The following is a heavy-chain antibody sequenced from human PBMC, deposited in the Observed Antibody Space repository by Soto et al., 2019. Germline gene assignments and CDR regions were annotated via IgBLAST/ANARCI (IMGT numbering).Heavy chain of an antibody. D-gene: IGHD2-2*01. CDR1: GDSVSSYY. CDR3: ARGVLRPYQCGMDV. CDR2: IYLSGST. V-gene: IGHV4-59*02. J-gene: IGHJ6*02. Sequence: SETLSLTCSVSGDSVSSYYWSWIRQPPGKGLEWIGYIYLSGSTSYNPSLKIRVSISLHTSRNQFSLKLSSVTAADTAVYYCARGVLRPYQCGMDVWGQRPTVTGS.